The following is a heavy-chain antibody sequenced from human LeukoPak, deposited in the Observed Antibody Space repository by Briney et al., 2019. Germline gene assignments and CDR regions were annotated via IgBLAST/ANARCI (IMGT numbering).Heavy chain of an antibody. CDR3: ARGIPRIQLWSLPY. CDR2: IIPIFGTA. J-gene: IGHJ4*02. D-gene: IGHD5-18*01. CDR1: GGTFSTYA. Sequence: SVKVSCKASGGTFSTYAINWVRQAPGQGPEWMGGIIPIFGTANYAQKFQGRVTITAVESMTTAYMELSSLRSEDTAVYYCARGIPRIQLWSLPYWGQGTLVTVSS. V-gene: IGHV1-69*01.